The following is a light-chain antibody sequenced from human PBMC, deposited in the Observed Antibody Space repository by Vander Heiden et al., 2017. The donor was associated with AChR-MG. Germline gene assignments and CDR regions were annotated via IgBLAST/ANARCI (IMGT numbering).Light chain of an antibody. Sequence: QSVLTQPPSVSGAPGQRVTIPCTGRSSNIGADYDVHWYQQLPGTAPKLLIYGNSNRPSGVPDRFSGSKSGTSASLAITGLQAEDEADYYCQSYDSSLSGWVFGGGTNLTVL. CDR2: GNS. J-gene: IGLJ3*02. CDR1: SSNIGADYD. V-gene: IGLV1-40*01. CDR3: QSYDSSLSGWV.